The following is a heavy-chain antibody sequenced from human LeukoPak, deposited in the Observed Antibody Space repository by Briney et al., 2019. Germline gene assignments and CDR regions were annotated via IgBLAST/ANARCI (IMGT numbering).Heavy chain of an antibody. CDR1: GFTVKIYS. D-gene: IGHD3-10*01. V-gene: IGHV3-21*04. CDR3: ARDLQRAVRGVPDYYYGMDV. J-gene: IGHJ6*02. Sequence: GGSLRFSGAGSGFTVKIYSRNWVRQAPGKGREGGSAISSSNSHMYYADSVKGRFTISRDNAKHSLYLHMNSLRAEDTAVYYCARDLQRAVRGVPDYYYGMDVWGQGTTVTVSS. CDR2: ISSSNSHM.